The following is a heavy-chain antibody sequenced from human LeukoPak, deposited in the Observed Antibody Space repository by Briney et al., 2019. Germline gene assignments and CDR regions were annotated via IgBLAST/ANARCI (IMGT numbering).Heavy chain of an antibody. CDR2: ISGSGGST. V-gene: IGHV3-23*01. CDR3: AKEGRGYSYGYGVYDY. Sequence: GGSLRLSCAASGCTFSSYAMSWVRQAPGKGLEWVSAISGSGGSTYYADSVKGRFTISRDNSKNTLYLQMDSLRAEDTAVYYCAKEGRGYSYGYGVYDYWGQGTLVTVSS. J-gene: IGHJ4*02. CDR1: GCTFSSYA. D-gene: IGHD5-18*01.